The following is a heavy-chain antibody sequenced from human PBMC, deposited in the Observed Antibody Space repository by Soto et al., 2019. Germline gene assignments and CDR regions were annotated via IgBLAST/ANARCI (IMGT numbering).Heavy chain of an antibody. CDR2: IYYSGST. V-gene: IGHV4-30-4*02. D-gene: IGHD3-10*01. CDR3: ARILMNYYLFDP. CDR1: NALIISGGYY. Sequence: PSDSLSITCTVANALIISGGYYCSWIRQPPGKGLEWIGHIYYSGSTYYNPSLKSRAGISVDSSKSQVSLKLTSVTAADTAVYFCARILMNYYLFDPWGQGTLVTVSS. J-gene: IGHJ5*02.